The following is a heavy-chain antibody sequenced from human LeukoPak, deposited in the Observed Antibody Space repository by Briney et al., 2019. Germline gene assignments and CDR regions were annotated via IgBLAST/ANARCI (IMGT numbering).Heavy chain of an antibody. Sequence: SETLSLTCTVSGGSISSSSYYWGWIRQPPGKGLEWIGSIYYSGSTYYNPSLKSRVTISVDTSKNQFSLKLSSVTAADTAVYYCARPTVTNRKYWYFDPWGRGTLVTVSS. CDR3: ARPTVTNRKYWYFDP. J-gene: IGHJ2*01. D-gene: IGHD4-17*01. CDR1: GGSISSSSYY. CDR2: IYYSGST. V-gene: IGHV4-39*01.